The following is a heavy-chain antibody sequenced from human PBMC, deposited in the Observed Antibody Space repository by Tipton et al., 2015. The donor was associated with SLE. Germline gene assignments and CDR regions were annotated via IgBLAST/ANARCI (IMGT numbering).Heavy chain of an antibody. D-gene: IGHD3-22*01. CDR3: ARGGSGAYDSSGFLDS. J-gene: IGHJ4*02. CDR2: IYYSGST. Sequence: TLSLTCTVSGGSISSGGYYWSWIRQHPGKGLEWIGYIYYSGSTYYNPSLKSRVTISVDTSKNQFSLKLSSVTAADTAVYYCARGGSGAYDSSGFLDSWGQGPLVTVSS. V-gene: IGHV4-31*03. CDR1: GGSISSGGYY.